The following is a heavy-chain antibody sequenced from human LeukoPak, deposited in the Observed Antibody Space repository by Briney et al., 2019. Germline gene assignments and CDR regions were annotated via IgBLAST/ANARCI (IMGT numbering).Heavy chain of an antibody. D-gene: IGHD3-9*01. J-gene: IGHJ3*02. CDR3: GRFSSDRYLDRFDAFDI. V-gene: IGHV4-39*07. CDR2: IYYSGST. CDR1: GGSISSSSYY. Sequence: PSGTLSLTCTVSGGSISSSSYYWGRIRQPPGKGLEWIGSIYYSGSTYYNPSLKSRVTISVDTSKNQFSLKLSSVTAADTAVYYCGRFSSDRYLDRFDAFDIWGQGTMVTVSS.